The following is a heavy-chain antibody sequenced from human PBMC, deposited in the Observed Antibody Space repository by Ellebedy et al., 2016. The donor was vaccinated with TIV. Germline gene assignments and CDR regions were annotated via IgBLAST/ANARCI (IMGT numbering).Heavy chain of an antibody. J-gene: IGHJ4*02. CDR1: GFTFSSNW. Sequence: GESLKISCAASGFTFSSNWMYWVRQAPGKGLVWVSHISDDGSITTYADTVKGRFTISRDNAKNTVYLQMNSLRAEDTAVYYCASRTGEWGIVTALKWGQGTLVTVSS. V-gene: IGHV3-74*01. CDR2: ISDDGSIT. D-gene: IGHD6-13*01. CDR3: ASRTGEWGIVTALK.